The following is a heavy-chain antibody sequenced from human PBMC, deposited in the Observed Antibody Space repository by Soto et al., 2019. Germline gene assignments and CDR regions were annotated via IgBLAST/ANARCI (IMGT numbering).Heavy chain of an antibody. V-gene: IGHV3-23*01. CDR3: AKDFCSGGGCYHAFDI. Sequence: PGGSLRLSCAASGFTFSSYAMSWVRQAPGKGLEWVSAISGSGGSTYYADSVKGRFTISRDNSKNTLYLQMNSLRAEDTALFYCAKDFCSGGGCYHAFDIWGQGTMVTVSS. J-gene: IGHJ3*02. CDR1: GFTFSSYA. CDR2: ISGSGGST. D-gene: IGHD2-15*01.